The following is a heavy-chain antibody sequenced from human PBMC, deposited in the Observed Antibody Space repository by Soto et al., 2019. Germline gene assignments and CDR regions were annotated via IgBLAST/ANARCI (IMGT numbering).Heavy chain of an antibody. Sequence: GGSLRLSCAASGFSFDDYTMHWVRQGPGKGLEWVSLIAWDGGSTYYADSVKGRFTISRDNSKNSLYLQMNSLRTEDTALYYCAKDINSSGWYSLDYWGQGTLVTVSS. CDR3: AKDINSSGWYSLDY. V-gene: IGHV3-43*01. D-gene: IGHD6-19*01. CDR2: IAWDGGST. J-gene: IGHJ4*02. CDR1: GFSFDDYT.